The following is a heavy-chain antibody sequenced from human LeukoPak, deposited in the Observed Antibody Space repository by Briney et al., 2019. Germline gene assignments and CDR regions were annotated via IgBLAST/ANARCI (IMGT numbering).Heavy chain of an antibody. Sequence: GGSLRLSCAVSGFTFNTLAMSWVRQAPGKGLEWVSAINARGFITYYADSVKGRFTISRDNSKNTLFLQMNSLSVEDTATYYCVNHITAMIRGCLDHWGQGILVRVSS. J-gene: IGHJ4*02. CDR3: VNHITAMIRGCLDH. V-gene: IGHV3-23*01. CDR1: GFTFNTLA. CDR2: INARGFIT. D-gene: IGHD5-18*01.